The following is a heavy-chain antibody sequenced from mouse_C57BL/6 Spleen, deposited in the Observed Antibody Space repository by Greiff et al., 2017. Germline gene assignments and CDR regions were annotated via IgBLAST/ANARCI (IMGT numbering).Heavy chain of an antibody. CDR2: IWTGGGT. CDR3: ARNLGGNYYGSSSGYFDV. J-gene: IGHJ1*03. V-gene: IGHV2-9-1*01. Sequence: QVTLKESGPGLVAPSQSLSITCTVSGFSLTSYAISWVRQPPGKGLEWLGVIWTGGGTNYNSALKSRLSISKDNSKSQVFLKMNSLQTDDTARYYCARNLGGNYYGSSSGYFDVWGTGTTVTVSS. CDR1: GFSLTSYA. D-gene: IGHD1-1*01.